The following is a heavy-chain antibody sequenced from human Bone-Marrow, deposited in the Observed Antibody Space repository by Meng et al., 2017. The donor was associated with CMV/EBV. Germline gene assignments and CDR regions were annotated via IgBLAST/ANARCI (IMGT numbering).Heavy chain of an antibody. J-gene: IGHJ6*02. D-gene: IGHD5-12*01. CDR1: GYTFTSHG. V-gene: IGHV1-18*01. Sequence: ASVKVSCKASGYTFTSHGINWVRQAPGQGLEWMGWISGDIGNTDYAQKFQGRVTVTTDTSTSTAYMELRSLRFDDTAVYYCARDGKDIVASYYYYGMDVWGQGTTVTVSS. CDR2: ISGDIGNT. CDR3: ARDGKDIVASYYYYGMDV.